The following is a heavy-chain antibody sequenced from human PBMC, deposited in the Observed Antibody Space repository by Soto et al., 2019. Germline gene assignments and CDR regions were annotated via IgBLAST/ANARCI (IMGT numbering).Heavy chain of an antibody. CDR3: AKENGYSSSWFEFDY. CDR1: GFTFSSYA. D-gene: IGHD6-13*01. CDR2: LSGSGGST. V-gene: IGHV3-23*01. Sequence: EVQLLESGGGLVQPGGSLRLSCAASGFTFSSYAMSWVRQSPGKGLEWVSALSGSGGSTYYADSVKGRFTISRDNSKNTLDLQINSLRAEDTAVYYCAKENGYSSSWFEFDYWGQGTLVTVSS. J-gene: IGHJ4*02.